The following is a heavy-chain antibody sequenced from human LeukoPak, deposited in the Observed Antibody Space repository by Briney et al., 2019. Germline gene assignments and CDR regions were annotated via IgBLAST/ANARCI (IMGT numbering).Heavy chain of an antibody. D-gene: IGHD6-19*01. CDR3: ARNSSDWYGYMDV. J-gene: IGHJ6*04. Sequence: ASVKVSCKASRYTFTDYYMHWVRQAPGQGLEWMGWISTYNGYANYAQRLQGRVTMTTETSTSTAYMELRGLRSDDTAVYYCARNSSDWYGYMDVWGKGTTVTVSS. V-gene: IGHV1-18*04. CDR2: ISTYNGYA. CDR1: RYTFTDYY.